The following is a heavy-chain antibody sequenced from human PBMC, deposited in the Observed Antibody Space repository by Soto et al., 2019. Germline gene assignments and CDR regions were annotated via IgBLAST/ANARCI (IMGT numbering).Heavy chain of an antibody. J-gene: IGHJ4*02. D-gene: IGHD6-19*01. CDR1: GGSISSGGYY. Sequence: SETLSLTCTVSGGSISSGGYYWSWIRQPPGKGLEWIGYIYDSGSTNYSPSLQSRVTMSVDRSKNQFSLALTSVTAADTAVYFCARYRRGTGWYYLDYWGQGILVTVSS. CDR2: IYDSGST. CDR3: ARYRRGTGWYYLDY. V-gene: IGHV4-61*08.